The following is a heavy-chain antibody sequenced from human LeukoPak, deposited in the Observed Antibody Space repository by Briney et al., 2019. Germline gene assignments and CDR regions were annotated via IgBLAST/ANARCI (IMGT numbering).Heavy chain of an antibody. CDR1: GGSISTTSYF. Sequence: SETLSLTCTVSGGSISTTSYFWGWIRQPPGKGLEWIGSIYYSGSTYYNPSLKSRVTISVDTSKNQFSLKLSSVIAADTAVYFCARHRWMEVYGSGSYYVDYWGQGTLVTVSS. D-gene: IGHD3-10*01. V-gene: IGHV4-39*01. CDR2: IYYSGST. CDR3: ARHRWMEVYGSGSYYVDY. J-gene: IGHJ4*02.